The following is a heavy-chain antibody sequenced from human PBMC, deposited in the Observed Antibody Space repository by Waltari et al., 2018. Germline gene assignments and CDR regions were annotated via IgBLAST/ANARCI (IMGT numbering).Heavy chain of an antibody. J-gene: IGHJ3*02. CDR2: IYPGDSDT. V-gene: IGHV5-51*01. D-gene: IGHD3-22*01. Sequence: EVQLVQSGAEVKKPGESLKISCKGSGYSFTSYWIGWVRQMPGKGLEWMGLIYPGDSDTRYSPSFQGQVTISADKSISTAYLQWSSLKASDTAMYYCARRGYYYDSSYAFDIWGQGTMVTVSS. CDR1: GYSFTSYW. CDR3: ARRGYYYDSSYAFDI.